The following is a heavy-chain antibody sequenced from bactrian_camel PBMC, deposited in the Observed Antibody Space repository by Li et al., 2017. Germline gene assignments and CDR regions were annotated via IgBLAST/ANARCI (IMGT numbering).Heavy chain of an antibody. V-gene: IGHV3S6*01. D-gene: IGHD3*01. J-gene: IGHJ4*01. CDR1: TWSFSRYW. CDR2: IEIDGRAT. Sequence: HVQLVESGGGLVQPGGSLRLSCSVTTWSFSRYWMYWVRQAPGKGLEWVSYIEIDGRATSYADSVWGRFTISMDNAKNTLFLQMNSLKPEDTAMYYCVVERWSGAYKCYSGSWLNYEGQGTQVTVS. CDR3: VVERWSGAYKCYSGSWLNY.